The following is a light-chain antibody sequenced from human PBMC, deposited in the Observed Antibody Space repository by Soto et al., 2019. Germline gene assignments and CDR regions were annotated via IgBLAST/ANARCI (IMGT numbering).Light chain of an antibody. Sequence: QSVLTQTPSASGTPGQRVSISCSGGRLNIGSNLVNWYQQLQGTAPQLLIYSNVQRPSGVPDRFSGSKSGTSASLAISGLQSEDEADYYCVAWDDTLKGVIFGGGTKLTVL. V-gene: IGLV1-44*01. J-gene: IGLJ2*01. CDR3: VAWDDTLKGVI. CDR1: RLNIGSNL. CDR2: SNV.